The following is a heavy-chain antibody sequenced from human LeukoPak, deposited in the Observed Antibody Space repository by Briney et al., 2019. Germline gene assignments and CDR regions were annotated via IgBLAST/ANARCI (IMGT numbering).Heavy chain of an antibody. V-gene: IGHV3-23*01. Sequence: PGGSLRLSCAASGFTFSSYAMSWVRQAPGKGLEWVSAISGSGGSTYYADSVKGRFTISRDNSKSTLYLQMNSLRAEDTAVYYCALGACTSCYYYYYYGMDVWGQGTTVTVSS. CDR2: ISGSGGST. D-gene: IGHD2-2*01. CDR1: GFTFSSYA. CDR3: ALGACTSCYYYYYYGMDV. J-gene: IGHJ6*02.